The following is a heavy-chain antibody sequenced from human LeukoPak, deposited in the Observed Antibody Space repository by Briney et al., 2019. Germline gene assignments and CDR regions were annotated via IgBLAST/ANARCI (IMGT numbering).Heavy chain of an antibody. Sequence: GGSLRLSCAISGFSFSDHYMDWVRQAPGKGLEWVARSRNEANRYTTDYAASVKGRFTISRVESDSSLHLQMKSLTTEDTAVYYCARELTGSYIYFYGIDVWGQGTTVTVSS. J-gene: IGHJ6*02. CDR1: GFSFSDHY. CDR2: SRNEANRYTT. CDR3: ARELTGSYIYFYGIDV. D-gene: IGHD1-26*01. V-gene: IGHV3-72*01.